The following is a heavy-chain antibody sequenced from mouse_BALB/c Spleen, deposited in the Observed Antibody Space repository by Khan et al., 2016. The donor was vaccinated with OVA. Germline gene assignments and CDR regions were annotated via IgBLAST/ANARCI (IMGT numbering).Heavy chain of an antibody. CDR2: IYPTNDTI. V-gene: IGHV14-3*02. CDR3: ATDDGNALAY. D-gene: IGHD2-1*01. CDR1: GFNFTDTY. J-gene: IGHJ3*01. Sequence: VQLQQSGPELVKPGATITFSCTASGFNFTDTYIHWVQQTPEQGPEWIGRIYPTNDTIKYAPNFQDKATITADTSSNTAYLQLSHLTSEDSAVYYCATDDGNALAYWGQGTLVSVSA.